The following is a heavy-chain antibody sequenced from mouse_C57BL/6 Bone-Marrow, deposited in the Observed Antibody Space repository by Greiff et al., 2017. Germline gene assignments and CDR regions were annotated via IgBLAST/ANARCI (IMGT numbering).Heavy chain of an antibody. V-gene: IGHV14-1*01. CDR3: TPRGCAMGY. CDR2: IDPEYGDT. Sequence: VQLQQSGAELVRPGASVKLSCTASGFNIKDYYMHWVKQRPEQGLEWIGRIDPEYGDTEYAPKFQGKATMTADTSSNTTYLQLSSLTSEDTAVDYGTPRGCAMGYWGQGTSVTVSS. CDR1: GFNIKDYY. J-gene: IGHJ4*01.